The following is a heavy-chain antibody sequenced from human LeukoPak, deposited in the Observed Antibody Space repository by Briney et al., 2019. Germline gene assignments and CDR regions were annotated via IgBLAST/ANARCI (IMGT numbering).Heavy chain of an antibody. V-gene: IGHV3-53*01. J-gene: IGHJ4*02. CDR1: SSYY. CDR2: IFPSGGEI. CDR3: ARDFKAIGGAFDY. Sequence: SSYYWGWIRQPPGKGLEWVSSIFPSGGEIHYADSVRGRFTISRDNSKSTLSLQMNSLRAEDTAVYYCARDFKAIGGAFDYWGQGTLVTVSS. D-gene: IGHD1-26*01.